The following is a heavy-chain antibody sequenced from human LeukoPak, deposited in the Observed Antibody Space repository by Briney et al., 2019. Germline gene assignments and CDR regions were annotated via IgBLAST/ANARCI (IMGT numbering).Heavy chain of an antibody. J-gene: IGHJ4*02. CDR3: AKARASSIAARNNFDY. V-gene: IGHV3-23*01. D-gene: IGHD6-6*01. CDR2: ISGSGGNT. CDR1: GFTFSSYA. Sequence: PGGSLRLSCAASGFTFSSYAMSWVRQAPGKGLEWVSGISGSGGNTYYADSVKGRFTISRDSSKNTLYLQMNSLRAEDTAVYYCAKARASSIAARNNFDYWGQGTLVTVSS.